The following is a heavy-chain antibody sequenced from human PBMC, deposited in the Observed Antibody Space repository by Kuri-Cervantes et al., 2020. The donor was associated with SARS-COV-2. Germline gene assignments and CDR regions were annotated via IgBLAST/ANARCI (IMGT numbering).Heavy chain of an antibody. V-gene: IGHV3-30*04. CDR3: ARARAAAGTFIEYFQH. CDR2: ISYDGRNK. J-gene: IGHJ1*01. Sequence: GGSLRLSCAASGFTFSSYAMHWVRQAPGKGLEWVAVISYDGRNKYYADSVKGRFTISRDNSKNTLYLQMNSLRAEDTAVYYCARARAAAGTFIEYFQHWGQGTLVTVSS. CDR1: GFTFSSYA. D-gene: IGHD6-13*01.